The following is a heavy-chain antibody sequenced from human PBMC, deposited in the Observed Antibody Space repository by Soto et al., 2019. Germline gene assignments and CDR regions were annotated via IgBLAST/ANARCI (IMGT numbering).Heavy chain of an antibody. CDR1: GGTFSSYA. CDR2: IIPIFGTA. Sequence: SVKVSCKASGGTFSSYAISWVRQAPGQGLEWMGGIIPIFGTANYAQKFQGRVTITADESTSTAYMELSSLRSEDTAVYYCARRVTIFGVVIISENWFDPWGQGTLVTSPQ. J-gene: IGHJ5*02. CDR3: ARRVTIFGVVIISENWFDP. D-gene: IGHD3-3*01. V-gene: IGHV1-69*13.